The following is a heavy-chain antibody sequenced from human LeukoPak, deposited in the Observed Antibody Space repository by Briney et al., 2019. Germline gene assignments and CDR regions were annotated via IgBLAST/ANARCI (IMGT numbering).Heavy chain of an antibody. D-gene: IGHD6-13*01. J-gene: IGHJ4*02. V-gene: IGHV3-48*01. CDR3: ARDHDSSSCPYFDY. CDR1: GFTFSSYW. CDR2: ISSSSSTI. Sequence: PGGSLRPSCAASGFTFSSYWMSWVRQAPGKGLEWVSYISSSSSTIYYADSVKGRFTISRDNAKNSVYLQMNSLRAEDTAVYYCARDHDSSSCPYFDYWGQGTLVTVSS.